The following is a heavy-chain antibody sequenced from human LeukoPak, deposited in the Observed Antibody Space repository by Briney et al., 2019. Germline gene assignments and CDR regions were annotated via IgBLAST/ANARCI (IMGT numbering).Heavy chain of an antibody. CDR2: INPNSGGT. CDR1: GYTFTGYY. D-gene: IGHD6-13*01. V-gene: IGHV1-2*02. Sequence: ASVKVSCKASGYTFTGYYMHWVRQAPGQGLEWMGGINPNSGGTNYAQKFQGRVTMTRETSISTAYMELRRLRSDDTAVYYCARGIAAAGHGGFDYWGQGTLVTVSS. J-gene: IGHJ4*02. CDR3: ARGIAAAGHGGFDY.